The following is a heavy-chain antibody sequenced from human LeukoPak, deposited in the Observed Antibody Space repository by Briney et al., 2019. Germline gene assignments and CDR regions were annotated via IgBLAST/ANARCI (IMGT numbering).Heavy chain of an antibody. J-gene: IGHJ4*02. CDR3: ARAPLGATPRTIYYFDY. D-gene: IGHD1-26*01. V-gene: IGHV1-69*13. Sequence: GASVKVSCKASGYTFTSYGISWVRQAPGQGLEWMGGIIPIFGTANYTQKFQGRVTITADESTSTAYMELSSLRSEDTAVYYCARAPLGATPRTIYYFDYWGQGTLVTVSS. CDR2: IIPIFGTA. CDR1: GYTFTSYG.